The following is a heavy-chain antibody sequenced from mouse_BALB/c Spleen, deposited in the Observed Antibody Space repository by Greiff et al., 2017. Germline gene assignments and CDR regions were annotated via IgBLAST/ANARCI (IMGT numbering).Heavy chain of an antibody. J-gene: IGHJ4*01. CDR2: IYPGDGDT. CDR1: GYAFSSSW. CDR3: ARGEDYAMDY. V-gene: IGHV1-82*01. Sequence: VQLQQSGPELVKPGASVKISCKASGYAFSSSWMNWVKQRPGQGLEWIGRIYPGDGDTNYNGKFKGKATLTADKSSSTAYMQLSSLTSVDSAVYFCARGEDYAMDYWGQGTSVTVSS.